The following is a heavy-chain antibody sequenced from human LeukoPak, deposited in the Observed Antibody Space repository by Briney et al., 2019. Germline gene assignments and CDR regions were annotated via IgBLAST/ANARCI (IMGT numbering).Heavy chain of an antibody. CDR1: GGSFSGYY. J-gene: IGHJ4*02. V-gene: IGHV4-34*01. Sequence: PSETLSLTCAVYGGSFSGYYWSWIRQPPGKGLEWIGEINHSGSTNYNLSLKSRVTISVDTSKNQFSLKLSSVTAADTAVYYCARWLGFGDYWGQGTLVTVSS. CDR3: ARWLGFGDY. CDR2: INHSGST. D-gene: IGHD3-3*01.